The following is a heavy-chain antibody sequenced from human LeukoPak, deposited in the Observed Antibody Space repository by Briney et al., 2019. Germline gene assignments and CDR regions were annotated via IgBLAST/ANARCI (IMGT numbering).Heavy chain of an antibody. D-gene: IGHD3-10*01. Sequence: PGGSLRLSCAASGFTFSSSAMHWVRQASGKGLEWVGRIRSKADSYATAYAASVKGRFTISRDDSKNTAYLQMNSLRAEDTAVYYCVGDGAVVTSGSYPWRYFQYWGLGTLVTVSS. V-gene: IGHV3-73*01. J-gene: IGHJ1*01. CDR1: GFTFSSSA. CDR3: VGDGAVVTSGSYPWRYFQY. CDR2: IRSKADSYAT.